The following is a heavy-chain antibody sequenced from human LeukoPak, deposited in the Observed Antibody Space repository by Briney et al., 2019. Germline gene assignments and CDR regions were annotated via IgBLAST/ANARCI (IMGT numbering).Heavy chain of an antibody. CDR3: ARRITMVRGSTSTRWFDP. D-gene: IGHD3-10*01. Sequence: SETLSLTCAVYGGPFSGYYWSWIRQPPGKGLEWIGEINHSGSTNYNPSLKSRVTISVDTSKNQFSLKLSSVTAADTAVYYCARRITMVRGSTSTRWFDPWGQGTLVTVSS. CDR1: GGPFSGYY. J-gene: IGHJ5*02. CDR2: INHSGST. V-gene: IGHV4-34*01.